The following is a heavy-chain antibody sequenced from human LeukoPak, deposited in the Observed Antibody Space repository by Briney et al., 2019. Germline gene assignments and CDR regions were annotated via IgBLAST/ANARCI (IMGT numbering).Heavy chain of an antibody. CDR1: GNSFTNFW. V-gene: IGHV5-51*01. CDR3: ARYANDHSNAGDY. Sequence: GESLKISCKGSGNSFTNFWIGWVRQMPGKGLELMGIIYPGDSQTRYSPSFQGQVTISADKSISTAYLQWSSLKTSDTAMYYCARYANDHSNAGDYWGQGTLVTVSS. J-gene: IGHJ4*02. CDR2: IYPGDSQT. D-gene: IGHD4-11*01.